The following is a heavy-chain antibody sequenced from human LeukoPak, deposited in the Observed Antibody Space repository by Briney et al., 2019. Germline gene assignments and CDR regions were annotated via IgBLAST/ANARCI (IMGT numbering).Heavy chain of an antibody. CDR3: ARLWFGELAFDY. CDR2: ISGSGGST. D-gene: IGHD3-10*01. J-gene: IGHJ4*02. V-gene: IGHV3-23*01. CDR1: GFTFSSYA. Sequence: GGSLRLSCAASGFTFSSYAMNWVRQAPGKGLECVSGISGSGGSTYYADSVKGRFTISRDNSKNTLYLQMNSLRAEDTAVYYCARLWFGELAFDYWGQGTLVTVSS.